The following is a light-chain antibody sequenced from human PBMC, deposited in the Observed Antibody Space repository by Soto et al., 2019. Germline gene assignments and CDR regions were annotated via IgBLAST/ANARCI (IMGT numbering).Light chain of an antibody. CDR3: QQYNSYSKT. CDR2: KAS. Sequence: DIQMTQSPSTLSASVGDRVTITCRASQSISSWLAWYQQKPGKAPKLLIYKASSLKRGVPSRFSGSGSGTEFTLTISLLQPDDVCSYNCQQYNSYSKTFGQGTKVEVK. J-gene: IGKJ1*01. CDR1: QSISSW. V-gene: IGKV1-5*03.